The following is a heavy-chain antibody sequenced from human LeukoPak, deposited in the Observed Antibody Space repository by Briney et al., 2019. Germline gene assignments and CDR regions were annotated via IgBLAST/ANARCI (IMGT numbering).Heavy chain of an antibody. J-gene: IGHJ3*02. CDR2: INPNSGGT. CDR1: GYIFTAYY. CDR3: ARDLSGGALGAFDI. Sequence: GASVKVSCKAPGYIFTAYYIHWLRQAPGQGLEWMGWINPNSGGTSFALSFQGRVTLTRDTSISTVYMELSRLRSDDTAVYYCARDLSGGALGAFDIWGQGTMVTVSS. V-gene: IGHV1-2*02. D-gene: IGHD2-15*01.